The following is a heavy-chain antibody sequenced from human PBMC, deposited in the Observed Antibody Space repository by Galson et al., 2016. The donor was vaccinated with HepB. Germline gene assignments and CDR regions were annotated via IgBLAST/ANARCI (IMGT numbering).Heavy chain of an antibody. CDR2: ISAYNGNSNT. V-gene: IGHV1-18*01. Sequence: SVKVSCKASGYTFGNYGISWVRQAPGQGLEWMAWISAYNGNSNTDYAQKFQGRVSMTTDPSTSTAYMELTSLKSDDTAVYYCARDFCSGGSCPPPLGYWGQGTLVTVSS. CDR3: ARDFCSGGSCPPPLGY. CDR1: GYTFGNYG. D-gene: IGHD2-15*01. J-gene: IGHJ4*02.